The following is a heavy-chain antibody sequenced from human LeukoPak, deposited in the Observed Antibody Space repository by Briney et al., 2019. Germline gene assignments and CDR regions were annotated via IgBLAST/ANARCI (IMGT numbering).Heavy chain of an antibody. V-gene: IGHV4-34*01. Sequence: PSETLSLTCAVYGGSFSGYYWSWIRQPPGKGLEWIGEINHSGSTNYNPSLKSRVTISVDTSKNQFSLKLSSVTAADTAVYYCASSRSPVSYFDYWGQGTLVTVSS. J-gene: IGHJ4*02. CDR1: GGSFSGYY. D-gene: IGHD5/OR15-5a*01. CDR2: INHSGST. CDR3: ASSRSPVSYFDY.